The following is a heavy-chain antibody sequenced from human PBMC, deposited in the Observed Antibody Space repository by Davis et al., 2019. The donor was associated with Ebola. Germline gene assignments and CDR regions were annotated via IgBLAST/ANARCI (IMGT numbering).Heavy chain of an antibody. CDR1: GGTFSSYA. Sequence: AASVKVSCKASGGTFSSYAISWVRQAPGQGLEWMGGIIPIFGTANYAQKFQGRVTITADKSTSTAYMELSSLRSEDTAVYYCAAAVRGSYFVYWGQGTLVTVSS. J-gene: IGHJ4*02. CDR2: IIPIFGTA. D-gene: IGHD3-16*01. V-gene: IGHV1-69*06. CDR3: AAAVRGSYFVY.